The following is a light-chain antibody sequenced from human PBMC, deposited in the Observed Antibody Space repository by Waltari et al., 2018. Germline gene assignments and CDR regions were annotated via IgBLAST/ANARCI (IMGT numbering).Light chain of an antibody. CDR1: SSDIGGYNF. Sequence: GTSSDIGGYNFVSWYQQHPGKSPRLMIFDVSLRPSGVSDRFSGSKSGNTASLTISGLQAEDEADYFCSSYTAISTAFFFGGGTKLTVL. J-gene: IGLJ2*01. CDR3: SSYTAISTAFF. V-gene: IGLV2-14*03. CDR2: DVS.